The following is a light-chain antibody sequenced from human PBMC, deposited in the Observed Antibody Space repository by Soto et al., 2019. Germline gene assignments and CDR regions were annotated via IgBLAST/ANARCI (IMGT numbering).Light chain of an antibody. CDR1: QTITNDY. CDR2: GAS. V-gene: IGKV3-20*01. J-gene: IGKJ1*01. CDR3: QQYGSSPT. Sequence: EIVLTQSPGTLSLSPGEGASLSCRASQTITNDYLAWYQQRPGQAPRLLIYGASTRATGIPARFSGSGSGTDFTLTISSLEPEDFAVYYCQQYGSSPTFGQGTKVDIK.